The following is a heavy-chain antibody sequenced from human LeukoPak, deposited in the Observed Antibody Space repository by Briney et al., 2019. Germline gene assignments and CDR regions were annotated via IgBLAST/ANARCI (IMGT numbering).Heavy chain of an antibody. CDR3: AKDGGVGAFDI. CDR1: GFTFSSYG. D-gene: IGHD3-16*01. CDR2: ISYDGSNK. J-gene: IGHJ3*02. Sequence: GGSLRPPCAASGFTFSSYGMHWVRQAPGKGLEWVAVISYDGSNKYYADSVKGRFTISRDDSKNTLYLQMNSLRAEDTAVYYCAKDGGVGAFDIWGQGTMVTVSS. V-gene: IGHV3-30*18.